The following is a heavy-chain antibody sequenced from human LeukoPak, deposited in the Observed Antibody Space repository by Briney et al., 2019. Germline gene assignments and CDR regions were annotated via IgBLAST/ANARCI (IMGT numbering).Heavy chain of an antibody. D-gene: IGHD3-22*01. J-gene: IGHJ4*02. CDR1: GGTFSSYA. CDR3: ARVDDSSGSLDY. CDR2: IIPIFGTA. V-gene: IGHV1-69*13. Sequence: ASVKVSCKASGGTFSSYAISWVRQAPGQGLEWMGGIIPIFGTANYAQKFQGRVTITADESTSTAYMELSSLRSEDTAVYYCARVDDSSGSLDYWGQGTLVTVSS.